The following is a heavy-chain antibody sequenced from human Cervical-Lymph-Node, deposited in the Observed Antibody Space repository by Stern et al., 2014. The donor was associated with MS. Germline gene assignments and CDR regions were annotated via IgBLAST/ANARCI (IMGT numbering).Heavy chain of an antibody. CDR2: ISHSGSS. D-gene: IGHD3-10*01. Sequence: QVQLQESGPGLVKPSETLSLTCTVSGGSTSSSNYYWGWIRQPPGKGLEWIASISHSGSSYSIPSLKSRLTISINPSKTQFSLKLISVTAADTAVYYCASLNGSGSYPDYWGQGTLVIVSS. CDR3: ASLNGSGSYPDY. V-gene: IGHV4-39*01. J-gene: IGHJ4*02. CDR1: GGSTSSSNYY.